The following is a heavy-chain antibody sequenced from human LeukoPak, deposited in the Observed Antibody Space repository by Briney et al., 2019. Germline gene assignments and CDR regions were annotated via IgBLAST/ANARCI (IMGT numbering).Heavy chain of an antibody. D-gene: IGHD6-13*01. CDR3: LRSGIGAAGRDC. V-gene: IGHV3-7*01. CDR2: IKPDGSET. J-gene: IGHJ4*02. Sequence: GGSLRLSCAASGLFFSTNWMSWVRQAPGKGLEWVANIKPDGSETYYVDSVKGRFTVSRDNAESSLYLQMNSLRAEDTALYFCLRSGIGAAGRDCWGQGTLVTVSS. CDR1: GLFFSTNW.